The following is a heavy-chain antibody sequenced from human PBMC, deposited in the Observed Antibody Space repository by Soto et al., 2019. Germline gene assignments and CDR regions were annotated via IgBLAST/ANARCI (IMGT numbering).Heavy chain of an antibody. D-gene: IGHD1-20*01. J-gene: IGHJ4*02. CDR1: GYTFTSYD. Sequence: QVQLVQSGAEVKKPGASVKVSCKASGYTFTSYDINWVRQATGQGLEWMGWMNPNSGNTGYAQKFQGRVTMTRNTSISTADMELSSLGSEDTAVYYCPSETNWKGVDYWGQGTLVTVSS. V-gene: IGHV1-8*01. CDR3: PSETNWKGVDY. CDR2: MNPNSGNT.